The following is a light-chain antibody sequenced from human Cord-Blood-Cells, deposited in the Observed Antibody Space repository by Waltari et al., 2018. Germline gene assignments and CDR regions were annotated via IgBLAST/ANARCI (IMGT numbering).Light chain of an antibody. J-gene: IGKJ2*03. Sequence: EIVLTQSPGTLSLSPGERATLSCRASQSVSSSYLAWYQQKPGQAHRLLIYGASSRATGIPDRFSGSGSGTDFTLTISRLEPEDFAVYYCQQYGSSPVSFGQGTKLEIK. CDR1: QSVSSSY. CDR2: GAS. V-gene: IGKV3-20*01. CDR3: QQYGSSPVS.